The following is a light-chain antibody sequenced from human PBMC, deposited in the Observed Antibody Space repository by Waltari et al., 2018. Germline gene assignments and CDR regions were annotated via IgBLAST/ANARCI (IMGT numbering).Light chain of an antibody. CDR1: QSVSRA. J-gene: IGKJ1*01. CDR2: GTS. CDR3: QHYVRLPAT. Sequence: EIVLTQSPGTLSLSPGERATLSCRASQSVSRALAWYQQKPGQAPRLLIYGTSNRATGIPDRFSGSGSGTDFSLTISRLEPEDVAVYFCQHYVRLPATFGQGNKVEIK. V-gene: IGKV3-20*01.